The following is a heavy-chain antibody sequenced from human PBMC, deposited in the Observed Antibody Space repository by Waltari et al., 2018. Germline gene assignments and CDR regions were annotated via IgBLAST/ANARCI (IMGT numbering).Heavy chain of an antibody. CDR2: IYPSGST. D-gene: IGHD3-22*01. CDR3: ARASTDYYDSSGYYSA. V-gene: IGHV4-38-2*01. J-gene: IGHJ5*02. Sequence: QVQLQESGPGLVKPSETLSRTCAVSGYSISSGYYWVWLRPPPGQGLEWIGSIYPSGSTYYNPSLKSRVTISVDTSKNQFSLKLSSVTAADTAVYYCARASTDYYDSSGYYSAWGQGTLVTVSS. CDR1: GYSISSGYY.